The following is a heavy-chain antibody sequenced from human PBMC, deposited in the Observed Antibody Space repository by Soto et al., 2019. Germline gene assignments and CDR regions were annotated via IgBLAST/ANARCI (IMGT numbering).Heavy chain of an antibody. CDR3: ARVQVGSYNGNSGG. CDR1: GFTFSSYW. J-gene: IGHJ4*02. Sequence: EVQLVESGGGLVQPGGSLRLSCAASGFTFSSYWMHWVRQAPGKGLVWVSRINSDGSSTNYADPVKGRFTISRDNAKNTVDLQMNSLRAEDTAVYYCARVQVGSYNGNSGGWGQGTLVTVSS. CDR2: INSDGSST. D-gene: IGHD1-7*01. V-gene: IGHV3-74*01.